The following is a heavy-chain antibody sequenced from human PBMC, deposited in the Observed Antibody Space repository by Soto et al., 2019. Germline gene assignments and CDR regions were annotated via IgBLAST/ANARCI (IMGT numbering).Heavy chain of an antibody. V-gene: IGHV1-24*01. Sequence: ASVKVSCKVSGYTLTELSMHWVRQAPGKGLEWMGGFDPEDGETIYAQKFQGIVTMTEDTSTDTAYMELSSLRSEDTAVYYCATGGSGTQVFDYWGQGTLVTVS. CDR3: ATGGSGTQVFDY. D-gene: IGHD3-10*01. J-gene: IGHJ4*02. CDR2: FDPEDGET. CDR1: GYTLTELS.